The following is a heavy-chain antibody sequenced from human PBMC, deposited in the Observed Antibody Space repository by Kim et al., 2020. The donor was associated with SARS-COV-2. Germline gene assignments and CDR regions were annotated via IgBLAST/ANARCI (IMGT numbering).Heavy chain of an antibody. V-gene: IGHV1-2*04. Sequence: ASVKVSCKASGYTFTGYYMHWVRQAPGQGLEWMGWINPNSGGTNYAQKFQGWVTMTRDTSISTAYMELSRLRSDDTAVYYCARLGLRYFDWSKNNDAFDIWGQGTMVTVSS. J-gene: IGHJ3*02. CDR2: INPNSGGT. CDR3: ARLGLRYFDWSKNNDAFDI. D-gene: IGHD3-9*01. CDR1: GYTFTGYY.